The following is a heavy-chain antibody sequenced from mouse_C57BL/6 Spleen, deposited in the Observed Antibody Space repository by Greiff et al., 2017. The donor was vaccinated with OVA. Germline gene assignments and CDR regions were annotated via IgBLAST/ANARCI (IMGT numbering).Heavy chain of an antibody. CDR1: GYAFSSYW. CDR3: ARSAEVGTSDAMDY. J-gene: IGHJ4*01. V-gene: IGHV1-80*01. D-gene: IGHD2-14*01. CDR2: IYPGDGDT. Sequence: VQRVESGAELVKPGASVTISCKASGYAFSSYWMNWVKQRPGQGLEWIGQIYPGDGDTDYNGKFKGKATLTADKSSSTAYMQLSSLTSEDSAVYFGARSAEVGTSDAMDYWGQGTSVTVSS.